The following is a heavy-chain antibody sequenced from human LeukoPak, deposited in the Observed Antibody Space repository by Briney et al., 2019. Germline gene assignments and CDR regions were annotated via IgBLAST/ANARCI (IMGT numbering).Heavy chain of an antibody. Sequence: GGSLRLSCAASGFTFTSYAMTWVRQAPGKGLEWVSAISGSGGSTYYADSVKGRFTISRDNSKNTLYLLMSSLRPEDTAIYYCAKHYDSNGRPRAGFGHWGQGTLVTVSS. D-gene: IGHD3-22*01. CDR1: GFTFTSYA. CDR2: ISGSGGST. CDR3: AKHYDSNGRPRAGFGH. J-gene: IGHJ4*02. V-gene: IGHV3-23*01.